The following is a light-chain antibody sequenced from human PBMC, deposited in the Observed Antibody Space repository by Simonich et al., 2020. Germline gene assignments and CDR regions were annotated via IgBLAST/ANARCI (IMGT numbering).Light chain of an antibody. CDR1: SGHSSYA. Sequence: QLVLTQSPSASASLGASVKLTCTLSSGHSSYAIAWHQQQPEKGPRDLMKLNSDGSHSKGDGIPDRFSGSSSGAERYLTISSLQSEDEADYYCQTWSTGTVFGGGTKLTVL. CDR3: QTWSTGTV. V-gene: IGLV4-69*01. CDR2: LNSDGSH. J-gene: IGLJ3*02.